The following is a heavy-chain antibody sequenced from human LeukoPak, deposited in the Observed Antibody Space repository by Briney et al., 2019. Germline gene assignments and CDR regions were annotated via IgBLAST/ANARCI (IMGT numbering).Heavy chain of an antibody. Sequence: ASVKVSCKASGYSFPNFYIHWVRQAPGQGLEWMGIINPRGGSTNYAQKFQGRVTMTTDTSTNTAYMELRSLISDDAAVYYCARDQMSTVTRSAMDVWGQGTTVTVSS. CDR1: GYSFPNFY. CDR3: ARDQMSTVTRSAMDV. J-gene: IGHJ6*02. D-gene: IGHD4-17*01. CDR2: INPRGGST. V-gene: IGHV1-46*01.